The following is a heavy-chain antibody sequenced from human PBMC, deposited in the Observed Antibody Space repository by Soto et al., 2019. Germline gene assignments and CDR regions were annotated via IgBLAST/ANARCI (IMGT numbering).Heavy chain of an antibody. CDR3: ARLGGGQQLVHGWFDP. Sequence: SETLSLTCAVYGGSFSGYYWIGEINHSGSTNYNPSLKSRVTISVDTSKNQFSLKLSSVTAADTAVYYCARLGGGQQLVHGWFDPWGQGTLVTVSS. D-gene: IGHD6-13*01. J-gene: IGHJ5*02. CDR2: INHSGST. CDR1: GGSFSGYY. V-gene: IGHV4-34*01.